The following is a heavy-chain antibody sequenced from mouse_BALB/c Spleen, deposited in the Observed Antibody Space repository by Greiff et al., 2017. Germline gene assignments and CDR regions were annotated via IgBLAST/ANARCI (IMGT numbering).Heavy chain of an antibody. D-gene: IGHD2-4*01. CDR2: IDPFNGGT. CDR3: ASMITTSAWFAY. J-gene: IGHJ3*01. CDR1: GYSFTSYY. V-gene: IGHV1S135*01. Sequence: EVQLQQSGPALMKPGASVKISCKASGYSFTSYYMHWVKQSHGKSLEWIGYIDPFNGGTSYNQKFKGKATLTVDKSSSTAYMHLSSLTSEDSAVYYCASMITTSAWFAYWGQGTLVTVSA.